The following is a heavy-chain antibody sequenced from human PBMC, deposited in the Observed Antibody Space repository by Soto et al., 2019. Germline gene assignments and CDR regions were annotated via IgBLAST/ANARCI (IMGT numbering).Heavy chain of an antibody. Sequence: EVRLLESGGGLVQPGGSLRLYCAAAGFTSSNYSMSWVRQAPGKGLEWVSPTSGGGHYIKYRDSVKGRFTISRDNSKNTMYLQMNSLSGEDTAVYYCAGGAMGTPYYYGLDVWGQGTTVTVSS. CDR2: TSGGGHYI. V-gene: IGHV3-23*01. D-gene: IGHD1-1*01. J-gene: IGHJ6*02. CDR3: AGGAMGTPYYYGLDV. CDR1: GFTSSNYS.